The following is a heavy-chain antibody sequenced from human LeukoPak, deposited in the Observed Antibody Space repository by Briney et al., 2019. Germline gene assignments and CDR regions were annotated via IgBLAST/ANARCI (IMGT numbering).Heavy chain of an antibody. Sequence: SETLSLTCTVSGGSISSYYWSWIRQPPGKGLEWIGYMYYSGSTNYNPSLKSRVTISVDTSKNQFSLKLSSVTAADTAVYYCARNRLDPYDAFDIWGQGTMVTVSS. V-gene: IGHV4-59*08. J-gene: IGHJ3*02. CDR3: ARNRLDPYDAFDI. D-gene: IGHD1-14*01. CDR2: MYYSGST. CDR1: GGSISSYY.